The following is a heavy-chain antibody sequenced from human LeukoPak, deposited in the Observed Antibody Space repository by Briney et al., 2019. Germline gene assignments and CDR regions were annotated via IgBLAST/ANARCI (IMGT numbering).Heavy chain of an antibody. CDR3: ARDERATVTTGWNYYYGMDV. Sequence: GGSLGLSCAASGFTFSSYSMNWVRQAPGKGLEWVSYISSSSSTIYYADSVKGRFTISRDNAKNSLYLQMNSLRAEDTAVYYCARDERATVTTGWNYYYGMDVWGQGTTVTVSS. CDR2: ISSSSSTI. V-gene: IGHV3-48*01. CDR1: GFTFSSYS. D-gene: IGHD4-11*01. J-gene: IGHJ6*02.